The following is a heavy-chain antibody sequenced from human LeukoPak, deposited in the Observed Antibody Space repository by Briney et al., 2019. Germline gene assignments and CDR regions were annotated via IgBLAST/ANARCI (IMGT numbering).Heavy chain of an antibody. CDR2: ISGSGGST. Sequence: GGSLRLSCAASGFTVSSNYMSWVRQAPGKGLEWVSAISGSGGSTYYADSVKGRFTISRDNSKNTLYLQMNSLRAEDTAVYYCATADKWEPLDYWGQGTLVTVSS. V-gene: IGHV3-23*01. CDR1: GFTVSSNY. D-gene: IGHD1-26*01. CDR3: ATADKWEPLDY. J-gene: IGHJ4*02.